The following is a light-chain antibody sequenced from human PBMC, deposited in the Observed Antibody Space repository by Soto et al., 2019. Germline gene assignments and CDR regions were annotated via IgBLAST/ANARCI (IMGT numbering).Light chain of an antibody. CDR3: SSYAGSNNFV. CDR1: SSDVGGYDY. V-gene: IGLV2-8*01. J-gene: IGLJ7*01. CDR2: EVT. Sequence: QSVLTQPPSASGSPGQSVTISCTGTSSDVGGYDYVSWYQQHPGKAPKLMIYEVTKRPSGVPDRFSGSKSGNTASLTVSGHQADEEADYYCSSYAGSNNFVFGTGTQLTVL.